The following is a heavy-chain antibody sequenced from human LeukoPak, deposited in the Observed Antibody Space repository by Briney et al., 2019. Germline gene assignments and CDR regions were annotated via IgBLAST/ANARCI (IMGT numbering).Heavy chain of an antibody. CDR3: ARVGKPNWNYFFYYYYSSMDV. J-gene: IGHJ6*03. CDR2: MNPYRGNT. V-gene: IGHV1-8*01. Sequence: ASVTVSCKASGYTFTRYDIHWVRPATGQGREWMGWMNPYRGNTGYAQKFQGRVTMNRNTSTSTAYMELSSLRPEDTAVYCCARVGKPNWNYFFYYYYSSMDVWGKGATVTASS. CDR1: GYTFTRYD. D-gene: IGHD1-7*01.